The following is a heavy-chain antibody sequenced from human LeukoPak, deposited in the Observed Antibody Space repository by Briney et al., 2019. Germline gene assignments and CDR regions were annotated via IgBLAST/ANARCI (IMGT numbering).Heavy chain of an antibody. CDR2: IKQDGSEK. Sequence: GGSLRLSCAASGFTLSSYWMSWVRQAPGKGREWVTIIKQDGSEKYYVDSVKGRFTISRDNAKNSLDLQMNSLRAEDTAVYYCARDRNYDSSGYYYPYFDYWGQGTLVTVSS. CDR3: ARDRNYDSSGYYYPYFDY. D-gene: IGHD3-22*01. J-gene: IGHJ4*02. CDR1: GFTLSSYW. V-gene: IGHV3-7*05.